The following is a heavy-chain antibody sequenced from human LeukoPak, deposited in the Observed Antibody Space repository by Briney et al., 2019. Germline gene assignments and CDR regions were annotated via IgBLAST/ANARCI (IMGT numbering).Heavy chain of an antibody. CDR3: ARSSRDGYKNFWQAFDI. D-gene: IGHD5-24*01. CDR1: GFTFNNYG. J-gene: IGHJ3*02. CDR2: ISGSGVTT. V-gene: IGHV3-23*01. Sequence: TGGSLRLSCAASGFTFNNYGMSWVRQAPGKGLEWVSDISGSGVTTKYADSVKGRFTISRDNSETTLYLQMNSLRDEDTAVYYCARSSRDGYKNFWQAFDIWGQGTMVTVSS.